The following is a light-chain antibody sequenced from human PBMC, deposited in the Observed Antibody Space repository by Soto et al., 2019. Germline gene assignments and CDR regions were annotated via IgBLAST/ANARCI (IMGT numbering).Light chain of an antibody. CDR3: QQYNSFRT. V-gene: IGKV1-27*01. CDR1: QGISTY. Sequence: DIQMTQSPSSLSSSVGDRVTIACRASQGISTYLAWYQQKPGKVPKLLIYAASTLLSGVPSRFSGSGSGTEFTLTISSLQPDDFATYYCQQYNSFRTFCHVTKVDIK. J-gene: IGKJ1*01. CDR2: AAS.